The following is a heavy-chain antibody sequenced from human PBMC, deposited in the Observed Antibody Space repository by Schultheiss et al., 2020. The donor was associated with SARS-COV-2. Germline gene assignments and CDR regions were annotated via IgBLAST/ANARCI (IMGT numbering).Heavy chain of an antibody. V-gene: IGHV3-21*04. CDR1: GFTFSNAW. D-gene: IGHD5-18*01. CDR3: ARGSPQGGYSYGTFDY. CDR2: ISSSSSYI. J-gene: IGHJ4*02. Sequence: GGSLRLSCAASGFTFSNAWMSWVRQAPGKGLEWVSSISSSSSYIYYADSVKGRFTISRDNSKNTLYLQMNSLRAEDTAVYYCARGSPQGGYSYGTFDYWGQGTLVTVSS.